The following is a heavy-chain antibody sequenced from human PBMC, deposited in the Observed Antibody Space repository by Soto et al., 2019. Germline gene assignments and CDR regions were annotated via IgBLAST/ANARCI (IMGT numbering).Heavy chain of an antibody. V-gene: IGHV3-74*01. J-gene: IGHJ4*02. CDR2: INSDGSTT. CDR1: GFTFSSHW. Sequence: GGSLRLSCAVPGFTFSSHWMHWVRQAPGKGLMWVSRINSDGSTTNYADSVKGRFTISRDNAKKTLYLQMNSLRVDDTAVYYCARDSSPYYDFWSGFYTYLAYWGQGALVTVSS. D-gene: IGHD3-3*01. CDR3: ARDSSPYYDFWSGFYTYLAY.